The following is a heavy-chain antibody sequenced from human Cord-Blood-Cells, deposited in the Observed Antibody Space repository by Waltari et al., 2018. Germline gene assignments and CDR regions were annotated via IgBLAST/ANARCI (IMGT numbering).Heavy chain of an antibody. Sequence: QVQLQQWGAGLLKPSEPLSPTSAVYGGSFSGYSCSWIRQPPGKGLEWIGEVNDSGSTNYNPSLKSRVTISVDTSKNQFSLKLSSVTAADTAVYYCARGYSSSYVDYWGQGTLVTVSS. V-gene: IGHV4-34*01. CDR2: VNDSGST. J-gene: IGHJ4*02. CDR3: ARGYSSSYVDY. CDR1: GGSFSGYS. D-gene: IGHD6-6*01.